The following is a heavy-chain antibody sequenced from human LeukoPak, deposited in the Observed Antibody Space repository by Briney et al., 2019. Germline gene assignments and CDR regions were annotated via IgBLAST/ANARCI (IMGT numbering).Heavy chain of an antibody. Sequence: GGSLRLSCAASGFTFSDYYMSWIRQAPGKGLEWVSYISSTGSTIYYADSVKGRFTVSRDNSKNTLYLQMNSLRAEDTAVYYCAKGITIFGVVIDGAFDIWGQGTMVTVSS. CDR2: ISSTGSTI. D-gene: IGHD3-3*01. V-gene: IGHV3-11*01. CDR3: AKGITIFGVVIDGAFDI. CDR1: GFTFSDYY. J-gene: IGHJ3*02.